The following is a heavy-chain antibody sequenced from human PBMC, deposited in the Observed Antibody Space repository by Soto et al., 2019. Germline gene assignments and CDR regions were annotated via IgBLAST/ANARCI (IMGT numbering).Heavy chain of an antibody. CDR3: TTDSYSTIIIVRFDY. D-gene: IGHD3-22*01. CDR2: IKSKTDGGTT. Sequence: GGSLRLSCAASGCTFSNAWINWVRQAPGKGLEWVGRIKSKTDGGTTDYAEPVKGRFAISRDDSNNMVYLQMNSLKIEDTAVYYCTTDSYSTIIIVRFDYWGHGTLVTVSS. J-gene: IGHJ4*01. CDR1: GCTFSNAW. V-gene: IGHV3-15*07.